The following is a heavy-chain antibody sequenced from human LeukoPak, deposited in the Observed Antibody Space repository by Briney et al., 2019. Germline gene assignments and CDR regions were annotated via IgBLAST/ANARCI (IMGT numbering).Heavy chain of an antibody. D-gene: IGHD6-13*01. J-gene: IGHJ4*02. V-gene: IGHV3-23*01. CDR2: ISGSGGST. CDR1: GFTFSSYA. Sequence: PGGSLRLSCAASGFTFSSYAMSWVRQAPGKGLEWVSAISGSGGSTYYADSVKGRFTIPRDNSKNTLYLQMNSLRAEDTAVYYCAKHSSSWYQSYFDYWGQGTLVTVSS. CDR3: AKHSSSWYQSYFDY.